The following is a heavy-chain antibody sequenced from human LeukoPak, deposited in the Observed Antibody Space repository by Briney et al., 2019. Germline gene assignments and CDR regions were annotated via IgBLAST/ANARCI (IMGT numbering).Heavy chain of an antibody. CDR3: ARESTGIEDY. Sequence: ASVKVSCKASGYTSTRYGISWVRQAPGQGLEWMGWISGYNSNTNYAEKLQGRVTMTTDTSTSTVYMELSSLRSEDTAVYYCARESTGIEDYWGQGTLVTVSS. CDR2: ISGYNSNT. V-gene: IGHV1-18*01. J-gene: IGHJ4*02. D-gene: IGHD2-21*01. CDR1: GYTSTRYG.